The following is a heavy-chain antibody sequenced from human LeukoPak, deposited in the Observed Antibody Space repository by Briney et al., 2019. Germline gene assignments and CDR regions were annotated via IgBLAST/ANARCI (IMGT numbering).Heavy chain of an antibody. CDR3: AFVLRGYSGYDLVKRLDY. J-gene: IGHJ4*02. D-gene: IGHD5-12*01. CDR2: IIPIFGTA. Sequence: ASVKVSCKASGGTFSSYAISWVRQAPGQGLEWMGGIIPIFGTANYAQKFQGRVTITADESTSTAYMELSSLRSEDTAVYYCAFVLRGYSGYDLVKRLDYWGQGTLVTVSS. V-gene: IGHV1-69*13. CDR1: GGTFSSYA.